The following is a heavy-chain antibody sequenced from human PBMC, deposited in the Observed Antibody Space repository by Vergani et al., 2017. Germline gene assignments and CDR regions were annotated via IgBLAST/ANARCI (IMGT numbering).Heavy chain of an antibody. CDR2: ISGSGGST. J-gene: IGHJ4*02. CDR1: GFTFSSYA. V-gene: IGHV3-23*01. CDR3: AKDGLGGRIGAGRGGFDY. D-gene: IGHD6-13*01. Sequence: EVQLLESGGGLVQPGGSLRLSCAASGFTFSSYAMSWVRQAPGKGLGWVSAISGSGGSTYYADSVKGRFTISRDNSKNTLCLQMNSLRAEGTAVYYCAKDGLGGRIGAGRGGFDYWGQGTLVTVSS.